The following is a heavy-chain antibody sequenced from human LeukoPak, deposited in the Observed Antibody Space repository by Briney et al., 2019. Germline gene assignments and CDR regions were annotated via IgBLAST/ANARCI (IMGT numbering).Heavy chain of an antibody. D-gene: IGHD3-10*01. CDR1: GLTISRYS. Sequence: GGSLRLSCAASGLTISRYSMNWVRQAPGKGLQWVSYISSSSSTIYYADSVKGRFTISRDNAKNSLYPQMNSLRAEDTAVYYCARALWFGETFPAYWGQGTLVTVSS. CDR3: ARALWFGETFPAY. V-gene: IGHV3-48*01. J-gene: IGHJ4*02. CDR2: ISSSSSTI.